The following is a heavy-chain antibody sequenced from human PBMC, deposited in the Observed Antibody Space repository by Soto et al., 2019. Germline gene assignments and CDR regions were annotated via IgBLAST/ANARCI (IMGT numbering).Heavy chain of an antibody. CDR1: GYIFTSYY. Sequence: GASVKVSCKASGYIFTSYYLHWVQQAPGQGLEWMGWINPFDGSRMFAQSFQGRVTFTRDTSTSTVYMELSGLRSDDTAVYYCSRVDPGETSPFDHWGQGTLVTVSS. V-gene: IGHV1-46*03. CDR3: SRVDPGETSPFDH. J-gene: IGHJ4*02. CDR2: INPFDGSR. D-gene: IGHD3-10*01.